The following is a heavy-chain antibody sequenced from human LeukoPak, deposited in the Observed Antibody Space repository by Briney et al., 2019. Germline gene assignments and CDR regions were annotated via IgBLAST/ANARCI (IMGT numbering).Heavy chain of an antibody. CDR2: INHSGST. D-gene: IGHD5-24*01. CDR1: GGSFSGYY. J-gene: IGHJ6*03. V-gene: IGHV4-34*01. CDR3: ARHGRMATIMDPLGYYYYYMDV. Sequence: SETLSLTCAVYGGSFSGYYWSWIRQPPGKGLEWIGEINHSGSTNYNPSLKSRVTISVDTSKNQFSLKLSSVTAADTAVYYCARHGRMATIMDPLGYYYYYMDVWGKGTTVTISS.